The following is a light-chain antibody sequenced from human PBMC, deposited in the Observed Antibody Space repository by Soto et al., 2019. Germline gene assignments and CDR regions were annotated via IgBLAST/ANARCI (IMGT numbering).Light chain of an antibody. V-gene: IGKV1-39*01. CDR1: QSISSY. Sequence: DIQMTQSPSSLSASVGDRVTITCRASQSISSYLNWYQQKPGKAPKLLIYAASSLQSGVPSRFSGSGSGTEFTLTISSLQPDDFATYYCQQYETYSQTFGQGTKVDIK. CDR2: AAS. CDR3: QQYETYSQT. J-gene: IGKJ1*01.